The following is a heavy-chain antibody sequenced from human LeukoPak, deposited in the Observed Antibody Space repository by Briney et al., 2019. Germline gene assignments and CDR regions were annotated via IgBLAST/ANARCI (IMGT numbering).Heavy chain of an antibody. D-gene: IGHD6-19*01. CDR3: ATSGGSSGWYGTFDI. J-gene: IGHJ3*02. Sequence: PSEPLSLTCTVSGGSISSYYWSWVRQPPGKGLEWIGYMYYSGSTNYNPSLKSRVTISIDTSKNQFSLKQSSVTAADTAVYYCATSGGSSGWYGTFDILGQGTMVTVSS. V-gene: IGHV4-59*01. CDR1: GGSISSYY. CDR2: MYYSGST.